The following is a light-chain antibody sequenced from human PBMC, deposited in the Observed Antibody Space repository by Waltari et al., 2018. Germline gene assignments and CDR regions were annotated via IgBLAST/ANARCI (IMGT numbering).Light chain of an antibody. Sequence: EIVLTQSPGTLSLSPGERATLPSRASQRVSTYYFAWYQHKPGQAPRLVIYGASTRAAGIPDRFSGSGSGTDFTLTISGLEPEDFAVYYCQQYGTSPPLTFGGGTKVEIK. CDR2: GAS. J-gene: IGKJ4*01. CDR3: QQYGTSPPLT. CDR1: QRVSTYY. V-gene: IGKV3-20*01.